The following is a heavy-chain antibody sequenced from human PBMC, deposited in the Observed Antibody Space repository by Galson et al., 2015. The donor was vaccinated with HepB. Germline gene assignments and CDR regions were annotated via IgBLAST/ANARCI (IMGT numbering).Heavy chain of an antibody. V-gene: IGHV1-18*01. CDR2: ISAYSGHT. D-gene: IGHD1-7*01. Sequence: SVKVSCKASGYTFTSYGIVWVRQAPGQGLEWMGWISAYSGHTKCGHQFQGRVTMTTNTSTNTAYLELRSLRSDDTAVYYCARCDMAGTTDLDPWGQGTLVTVSS. J-gene: IGHJ5*02. CDR3: ARCDMAGTTDLDP. CDR1: GYTFTSYG.